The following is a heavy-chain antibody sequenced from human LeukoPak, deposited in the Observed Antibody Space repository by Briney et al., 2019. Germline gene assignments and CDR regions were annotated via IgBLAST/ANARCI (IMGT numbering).Heavy chain of an antibody. CDR2: LSASGGST. CDR3: AKRYCSGTSCNYFDY. V-gene: IGHV3-23*01. J-gene: IGHJ4*02. Sequence: GGSLRLSCAASGFTFSNAWMNWVRQAPGKGLEWVSVLSASGGSTYYADSVKGRFTVSRDNSKNTLYLQMSSLRVEDTAVYYCAKRYCSGTSCNYFDYWGQGTLVTVSS. D-gene: IGHD2-15*01. CDR1: GFTFSNAW.